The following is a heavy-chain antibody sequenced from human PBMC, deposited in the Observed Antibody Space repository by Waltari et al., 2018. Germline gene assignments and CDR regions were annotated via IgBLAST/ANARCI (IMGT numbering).Heavy chain of an antibody. J-gene: IGHJ4*02. Sequence: VQLLESGGGLVQPGGSLRLSCAASGFTFSSYAMHWVRQAPGKGLEWVAVISYDGSNKYYADSVKGRFTISRDNSKNTLYLQMNSLRAEDTAVYYCAREIKYYYDSSGLAGFDYWGQGTLVTVSS. CDR3: AREIKYYYDSSGLAGFDY. D-gene: IGHD3-22*01. V-gene: IGHV3-30*01. CDR1: GFTFSSYA. CDR2: ISYDGSNK.